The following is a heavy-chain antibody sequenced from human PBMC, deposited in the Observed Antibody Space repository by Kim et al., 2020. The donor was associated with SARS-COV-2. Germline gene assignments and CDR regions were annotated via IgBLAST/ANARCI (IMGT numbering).Heavy chain of an antibody. CDR1: GLTVTSNH. V-gene: IGHV3-53*01. J-gene: IGHJ4*02. CDR3: ARDPVADGYSFFAY. CDR2: IFRGGTV. D-gene: IGHD5-18*01. Sequence: GGSLRLSCALSGLTVTSNHMTWVRQAPGRGLEWVSVIFRGGTVYYAPSVQGRFTVSRDYYENTLSLAMNNLRAEDTAIYYCARDPVADGYSFFAYWGQGT.